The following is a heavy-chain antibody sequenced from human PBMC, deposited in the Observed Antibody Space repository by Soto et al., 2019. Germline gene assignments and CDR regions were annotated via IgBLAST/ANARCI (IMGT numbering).Heavy chain of an antibody. CDR1: GGSFSSSSYY. CDR2: IYYSGNP. Sequence: PSETLSLTCTVSGGSFSSSSYYWGWIRQPPGKAREWIGSIYYSGNPHYNPSLKSRVTISVDTSKNQFSLTLTSVTAAATAVYFCTRAGRCPSSWFDPWGQGTQVTVSS. D-gene: IGHD3-10*01. CDR3: TRAGRCPSSWFDP. J-gene: IGHJ5*02. V-gene: IGHV4-39*01.